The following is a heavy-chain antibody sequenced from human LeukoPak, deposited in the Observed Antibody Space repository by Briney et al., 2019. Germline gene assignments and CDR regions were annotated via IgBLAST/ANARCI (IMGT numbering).Heavy chain of an antibody. CDR3: ARGTPTTRDFDY. Sequence: PGGSLRLSCAASGFTVSSNYMSWVRQAPGKGLEWVSVIYSGGSTYYAASVKGRFIISRDTSKNTLYLQMNGLRAEDTAVYYCARGTPTTRDFDYWGQGTLVTVSS. D-gene: IGHD4-11*01. CDR2: IYSGGST. J-gene: IGHJ4*02. CDR1: GFTVSSNY. V-gene: IGHV3-66*01.